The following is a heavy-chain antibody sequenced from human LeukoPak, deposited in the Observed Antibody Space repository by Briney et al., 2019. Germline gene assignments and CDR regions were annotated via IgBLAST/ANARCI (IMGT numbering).Heavy chain of an antibody. CDR3: ASGSSSSDY. V-gene: IGHV3-21*01. D-gene: IGHD6-6*01. CDR2: ISSSSSYI. J-gene: IGHJ4*02. Sequence: GGSPRLSCAASGFTFSSYSMNWVRQAPGKGLEWVSSISSSSSYIYYADSVKGRLTISRDNAKNSLYLQMNSLRAEDTAVYYCASGSSSSDYWGQGTLVTVSS. CDR1: GFTFSSYS.